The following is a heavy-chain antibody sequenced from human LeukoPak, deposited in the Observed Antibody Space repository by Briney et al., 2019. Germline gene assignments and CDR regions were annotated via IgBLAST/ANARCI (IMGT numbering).Heavy chain of an antibody. V-gene: IGHV3-33*06. D-gene: IGHD5-12*01. Sequence: PGGSLRLSCAASGFTFSSYRMYWVRQAPGKGLEWVAIISYDASKEYYADSVKGRFTISRDNSKNTLYLQMNSLRAEDTAVYYCAKDRRYGWLRPIDYWGQGTLVTVSS. CDR1: GFTFSSYR. CDR2: ISYDASKE. CDR3: AKDRRYGWLRPIDY. J-gene: IGHJ4*02.